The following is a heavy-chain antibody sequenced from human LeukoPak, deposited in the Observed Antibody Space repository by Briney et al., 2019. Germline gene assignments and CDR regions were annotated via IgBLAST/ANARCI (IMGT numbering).Heavy chain of an antibody. Sequence: PSETLSLTCTVSGGSISSYYWSWIRQPPGKGLEWIGYIYYSGSTNYNPSLKGRVTISVDTSKNQFSLNLSSVTAADTAVYFCARGPPSNNGFYYWGQGTLVTVPS. CDR3: ARGPPSNNGFYY. CDR2: IYYSGST. D-gene: IGHD2-8*01. CDR1: GGSISSYY. J-gene: IGHJ4*02. V-gene: IGHV4-59*01.